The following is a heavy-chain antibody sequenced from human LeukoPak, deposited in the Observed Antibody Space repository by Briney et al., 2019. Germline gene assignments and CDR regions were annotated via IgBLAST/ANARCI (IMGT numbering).Heavy chain of an antibody. Sequence: GGSLRLSCAASGFTFDDYAMHWVRQAPGKGLEWVSGISWNSGSIGYADSVKGRFTISRDNSKNTLYLQMNSLRAEDTAVYYCAKHSDSSGYYYYYYYMDVWGKGTTVTISS. CDR3: AKHSDSSGYYYYYYYMDV. CDR1: GFTFDDYA. D-gene: IGHD3-22*01. J-gene: IGHJ6*03. V-gene: IGHV3-9*01. CDR2: ISWNSGSI.